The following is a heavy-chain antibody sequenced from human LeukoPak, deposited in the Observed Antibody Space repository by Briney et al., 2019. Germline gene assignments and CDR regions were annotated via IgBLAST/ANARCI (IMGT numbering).Heavy chain of an antibody. CDR1: GFTFSSYA. Sequence: PGGSLRLSCAASGFTFSSYAMHWVRQAPGKGLEYVSAISSNGGSTYYANSVKGRFTISRDNSKNTLYLQMGSLRAEDMAVYYCARTPDYDILTGYYRIGFYFDYWGQGTLVTVSS. J-gene: IGHJ4*02. CDR2: ISSNGGST. D-gene: IGHD3-9*01. V-gene: IGHV3-64*01. CDR3: ARTPDYDILTGYYRIGFYFDY.